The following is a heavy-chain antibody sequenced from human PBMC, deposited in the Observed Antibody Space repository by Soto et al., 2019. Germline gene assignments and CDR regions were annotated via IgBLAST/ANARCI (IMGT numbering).Heavy chain of an antibody. D-gene: IGHD3-10*02. Sequence: PSETLSLTCSVSGVSISSGGYYWSWIRQHPGKGVEWIGHIYHSGSTKYNPSLKSRVTISVDTSKNQFSLKLSSVTAADTAVYYCARTLFGWGIWFDPWGQGTLVTVSS. J-gene: IGHJ5*02. CDR3: ARTLFGWGIWFDP. CDR2: IYHSGST. V-gene: IGHV4-61*08. CDR1: GVSISSGGYY.